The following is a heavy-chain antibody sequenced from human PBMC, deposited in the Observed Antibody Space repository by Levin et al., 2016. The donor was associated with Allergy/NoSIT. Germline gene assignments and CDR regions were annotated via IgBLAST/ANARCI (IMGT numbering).Heavy chain of an antibody. Sequence: GGSLRLSCAASGFTFDDYAMHWVRQAPGKGLEWVSSINWNSKNIGYADSVKGRFTVSRDNAKNSLYLQMNSLRDEDTALYYCAKDRSSGWYAFDIWGQGTMVIVSS. V-gene: IGHV3-9*01. CDR1: GFTFDDYA. J-gene: IGHJ3*02. CDR3: AKDRSSGWYAFDI. D-gene: IGHD6-19*01. CDR2: INWNSKNI.